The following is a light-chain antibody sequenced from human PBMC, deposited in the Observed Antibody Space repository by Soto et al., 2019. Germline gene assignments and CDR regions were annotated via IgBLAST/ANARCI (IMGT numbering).Light chain of an antibody. J-gene: IGLJ1*01. CDR1: SSDVGGYNY. V-gene: IGLV2-11*01. Sequence: TQPRTESGSPGQSVTISCNGTSSDVGGYNYVSWYQQHPGKAPKLMIYDVSKRPSGVPDRFPGSKSGNTASLTISGLQAEDEADYYCCSYAGSYVLGTGTKVTVL. CDR2: DVS. CDR3: CSYAGSYV.